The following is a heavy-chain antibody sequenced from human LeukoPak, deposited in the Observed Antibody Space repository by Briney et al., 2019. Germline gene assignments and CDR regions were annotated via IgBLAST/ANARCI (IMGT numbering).Heavy chain of an antibody. CDR1: GFTFSSYE. CDR2: ISSSGSTI. V-gene: IGHV3-48*03. D-gene: IGHD3-10*02. Sequence: PGGSLRLSCAASGFTFSSYEMNSVRQAPEKGLEWVSYISSSGSTIYYADSVKGRFTISRDNAKNSLYLQMNSLRAEDTAVYYCAELGITMIGGVWGKGTTVTISS. J-gene: IGHJ6*04. CDR3: AELGITMIGGV.